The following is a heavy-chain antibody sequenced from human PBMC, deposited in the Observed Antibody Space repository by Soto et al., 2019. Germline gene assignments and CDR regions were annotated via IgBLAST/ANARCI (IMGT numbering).Heavy chain of an antibody. J-gene: IGHJ3*02. CDR1: GFTFSSYD. D-gene: IGHD4-17*01. CDR2: IGTAGDT. CDR3: ASAQGNYGDYAAFDI. V-gene: IGHV3-13*01. Sequence: EVQLVESGGGLVQPGGSLRLSCAASGFTFSSYDMHWVRQAKGKGLEWVSAIGTAGDTYYPGSVKGRFTISRENAKNSLYLQMNSLRAGDTAVYYCASAQGNYGDYAAFDIWGQGTMVTVSS.